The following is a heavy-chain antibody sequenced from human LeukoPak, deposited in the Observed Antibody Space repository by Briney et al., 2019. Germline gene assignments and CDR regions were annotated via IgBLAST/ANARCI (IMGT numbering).Heavy chain of an antibody. J-gene: IGHJ3*02. CDR1: GGSIITYY. CDR2: IYYSGST. V-gene: IGHV4-59*01. D-gene: IGHD3-22*01. Sequence: SETLSLTCTVSGGSIITYYWNWIRQPPGKGLEWVGYIYYSGSTNYNPSLKSRVTISIDTSKNQFSLKLSSVTAADAAVYYCARDSRIAPRYDSSGYYSPDAFDIWGQGTMVTVSS. CDR3: ARDSRIAPRYDSSGYYSPDAFDI.